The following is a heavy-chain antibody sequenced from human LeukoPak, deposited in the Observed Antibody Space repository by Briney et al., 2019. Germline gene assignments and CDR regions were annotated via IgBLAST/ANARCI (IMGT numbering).Heavy chain of an antibody. CDR1: GGSFSGYY. CDR3: AREIIWGGYLRLYYFDS. J-gene: IGHJ4*02. CDR2: INHSGST. D-gene: IGHD3-16*02. V-gene: IGHV4-34*01. Sequence: SETLSLTCAVYGGSFSGYYWNWIRQAPGKGLEWIGEINHSGSTRYNPSLKSRLTMSVDTFRNQFSLNLDSVTAADTAVYFCAREIIWGGYLRLYYFDSWGQGTLVTVSS.